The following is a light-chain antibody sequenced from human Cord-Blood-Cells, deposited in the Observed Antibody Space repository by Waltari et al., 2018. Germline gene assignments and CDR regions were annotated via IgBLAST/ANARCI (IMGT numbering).Light chain of an antibody. Sequence: SALTQPASLSGSPRQSITISCPGTGSDVGSYNLASWYQRHPGKAPILMIYGGSKGPSVVSNRFSGSKSGNTASLTISGLQAEDEADSYCCSYAGSSGVVFGGGTKLSVL. V-gene: IGLV2-23*01. J-gene: IGLJ2*01. CDR1: GSDVGSYNL. CDR3: CSYAGSSGVV. CDR2: GGS.